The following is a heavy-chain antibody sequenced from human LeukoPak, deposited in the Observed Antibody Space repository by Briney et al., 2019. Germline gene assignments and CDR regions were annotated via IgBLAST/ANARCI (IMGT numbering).Heavy chain of an antibody. CDR2: ISGSGGDS. Sequence: PGGSLRLSCAASGFTFSNFAMNWVRQTPGKGLEWVSGISGSGGDSNHADSVTDRLTISRDNSKNTLYLQMNNLRAEDTAVYYCVTNYGDSREAFDIWGQGTMVTV. J-gene: IGHJ3*02. CDR3: VTNYGDSREAFDI. CDR1: GFTFSNFA. D-gene: IGHD4-17*01. V-gene: IGHV3-23*01.